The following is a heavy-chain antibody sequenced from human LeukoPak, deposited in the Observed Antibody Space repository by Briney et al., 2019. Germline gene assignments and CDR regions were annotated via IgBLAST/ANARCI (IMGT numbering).Heavy chain of an antibody. CDR2: INGDGNNV. D-gene: IGHD1-1*01. Sequence: HTGGSLRLSCAASGFTFNNYWLHWVRHVPGKGLMWVSRINGDGNNVNYADSVKGRFTISRDNAKNTLHLQMNSLRAEDTAVYYCAAGPAGNGHLSSYWGQGTRVTVSS. V-gene: IGHV3-74*01. J-gene: IGHJ4*02. CDR3: AAGPAGNGHLSSY. CDR1: GFTFNNYW.